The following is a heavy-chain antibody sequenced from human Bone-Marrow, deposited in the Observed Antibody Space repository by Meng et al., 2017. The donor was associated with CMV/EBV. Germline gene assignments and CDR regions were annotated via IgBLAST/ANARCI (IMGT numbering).Heavy chain of an antibody. CDR2: MQFDGSEE. V-gene: IGHV3-30*02. CDR1: GYTFTSYY. Sequence: SCKASGYTFTSYYMHWVRQAPGKGLEWVAFMQFDGSEELYADSLKGRFTISRDNAKNSLYLQMSSLRAEDTAVYYCATIEAIGPENQGDAFDIWGQGTMVTVSS. J-gene: IGHJ3*02. D-gene: IGHD1-14*01. CDR3: ATIEAIGPENQGDAFDI.